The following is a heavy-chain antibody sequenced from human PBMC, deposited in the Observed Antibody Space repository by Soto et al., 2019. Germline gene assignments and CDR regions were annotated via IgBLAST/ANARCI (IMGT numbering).Heavy chain of an antibody. CDR3: ARAAGADKEDY. CDR1: GFTFSSYW. D-gene: IGHD3-10*01. J-gene: IGHJ4*02. V-gene: IGHV3-7*04. CDR2: IKEDGSEK. Sequence: EVQLVESGGGLVQPGGSLRLSCAASGFTFSSYWMSWVRQAPGKGLEWVANIKEDGSEKYYVDSVKGRFTISRDNAKHSLYLQMNSLRAQDTAVYSCARAAGADKEDYWGQATLVTVPS.